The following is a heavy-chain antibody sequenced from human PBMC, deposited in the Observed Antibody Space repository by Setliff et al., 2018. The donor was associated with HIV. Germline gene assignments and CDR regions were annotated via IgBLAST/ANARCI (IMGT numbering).Heavy chain of an antibody. Sequence: LRLSCAASEFTFDTYPMTWVRQTPGKGLEWLSYISSGGSVIYYADSVKGRFTISRDNAKNSLYLQMNSLRAEDTAVYYCARVGYGSGSYYSLDYWGQGTLVTVSS. CDR2: ISSGGSVI. D-gene: IGHD3-10*01. V-gene: IGHV3-11*01. J-gene: IGHJ4*02. CDR1: EFTFDTYP. CDR3: ARVGYGSGSYYSLDY.